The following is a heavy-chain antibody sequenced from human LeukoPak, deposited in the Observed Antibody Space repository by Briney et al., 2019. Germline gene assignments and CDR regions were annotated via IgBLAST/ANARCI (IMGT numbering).Heavy chain of an antibody. CDR2: ISYDGSNK. J-gene: IGHJ4*02. V-gene: IGHV3-30-3*01. D-gene: IGHD5-12*01. CDR1: GFTFSSYA. Sequence: PGRSLRLSCAASGFTFSSYAMHWVRQAPGKGLEWVAVISYDGSNKYYADSVKGRFTISRDNSKNTLYLQMNSLRAEDTAVYYCAKDDREDIEDHYFDYWGQGTLVTVSS. CDR3: AKDDREDIEDHYFDY.